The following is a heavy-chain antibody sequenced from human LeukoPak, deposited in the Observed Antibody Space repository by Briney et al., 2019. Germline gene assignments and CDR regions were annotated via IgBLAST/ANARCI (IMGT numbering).Heavy chain of an antibody. CDR2: ISWNSGSI. CDR3: AKEGRGLWFGESNRYDAFDI. D-gene: IGHD3-10*01. Sequence: PGGPLRLSCAASGFTFDDYAMHWVRQAPGKGLEWVSGISWNSGSIGYADSVKGRFTISRDNAKNSLYLQMNSLRAEDTALYYCAKEGRGLWFGESNRYDAFDIWGQGTMVTVSS. CDR1: GFTFDDYA. J-gene: IGHJ3*02. V-gene: IGHV3-9*01.